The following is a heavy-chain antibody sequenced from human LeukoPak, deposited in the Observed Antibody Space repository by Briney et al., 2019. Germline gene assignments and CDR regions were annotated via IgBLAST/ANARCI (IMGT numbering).Heavy chain of an antibody. CDR2: IRYDGSNK. CDR1: GFTFSSYG. CDR3: ARGRYDSSGYYRFGSSPGSYYYYMDV. Sequence: PGGSLRLSCAASGFTFSSYGMHWVRQAPGKGLEWVAFIRYDGSNKYYADSVKGRFTISRDNSKNTLYLHVNSLGPEDTAVYYCARGRYDSSGYYRFGSSPGSYYYYMDVWGKGTTVTISS. D-gene: IGHD3-22*01. J-gene: IGHJ6*03. V-gene: IGHV3-30*02.